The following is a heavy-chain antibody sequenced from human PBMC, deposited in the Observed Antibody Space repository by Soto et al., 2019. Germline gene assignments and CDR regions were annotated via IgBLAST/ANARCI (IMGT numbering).Heavy chain of an antibody. Sequence: GGSLRLSCAASGFTFSNYAMTWVRQAPGKGLEWVSAISGSGGSTYYADSVKGRFTISRDNSKNTLYLQMNSLRAEDTAVYYCAKDPNSGYEYYYYYYMDVWGKGTTVTVSS. CDR3: AKDPNSGYEYYYYYYMDV. J-gene: IGHJ6*03. CDR2: ISGSGGST. CDR1: GFTFSNYA. V-gene: IGHV3-23*01. D-gene: IGHD5-12*01.